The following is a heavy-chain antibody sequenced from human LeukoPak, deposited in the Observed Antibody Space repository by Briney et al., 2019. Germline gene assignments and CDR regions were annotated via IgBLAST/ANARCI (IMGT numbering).Heavy chain of an antibody. CDR3: ARGPAVADRATFDY. Sequence: ASVRVSCKASGDTGTFSSFAINWLRQAPGQGLEWMGWINPNSGDTNYAQKFQGRVTMTRDTSISTAYMELSRLRSDDTAIYYCARGPAVADRATFDYWGQGTLVTVSS. CDR1: GDTGTFSSFA. D-gene: IGHD6-19*01. CDR2: INPNSGDT. V-gene: IGHV1-2*02. J-gene: IGHJ4*02.